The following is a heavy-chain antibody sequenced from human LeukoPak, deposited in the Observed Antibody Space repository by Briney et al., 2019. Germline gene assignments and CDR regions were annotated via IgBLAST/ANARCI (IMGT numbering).Heavy chain of an antibody. CDR2: IWYDGSNT. CDR1: GFTFSSYG. Sequence: GRSLRLSCAASGFTFSSYGMHWVRQAPGKGLEWVAVIWYDGSNTYYADSVKGRFTISRDNSKNTLYLQMNSLRAEDTAVYYCARDFCSGGSCYPDAFDIWGQGTMVTVSS. V-gene: IGHV3-33*01. CDR3: ARDFCSGGSCYPDAFDI. J-gene: IGHJ3*02. D-gene: IGHD2-15*01.